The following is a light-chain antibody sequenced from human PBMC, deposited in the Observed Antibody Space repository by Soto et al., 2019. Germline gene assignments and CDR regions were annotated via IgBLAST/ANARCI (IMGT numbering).Light chain of an antibody. Sequence: QSALTQPASVSGSPGQSITISCTGTSSDVVGYYHVSWYQQHPGKAPKVMIYEVSNRPSGVSNRFSGSKSGNTASLTISGLKVEDEADYYCCSSGGSPTYVFGTGTKLTVL. CDR1: SSDVVGYYH. CDR2: EVS. V-gene: IGLV2-23*02. CDR3: CSSGGSPTYV. J-gene: IGLJ1*01.